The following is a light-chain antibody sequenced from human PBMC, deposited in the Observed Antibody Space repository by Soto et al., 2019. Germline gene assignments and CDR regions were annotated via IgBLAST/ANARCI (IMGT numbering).Light chain of an antibody. CDR3: QQSYTTSIT. Sequence: DIQMTQSPSSLSASLGDRVTITCRASQNIDNYLNWYQQKPGKAPKLLIYATSTLQSGVPSRFSGSGSGTDFTLTISSLQPEDFATYYCQQSYTTSITFGQGTRLE. CDR2: ATS. V-gene: IGKV1-39*01. CDR1: QNIDNY. J-gene: IGKJ5*01.